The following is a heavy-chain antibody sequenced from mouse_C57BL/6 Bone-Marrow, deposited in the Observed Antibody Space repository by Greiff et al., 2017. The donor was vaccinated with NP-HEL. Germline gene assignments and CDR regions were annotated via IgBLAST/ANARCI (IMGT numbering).Heavy chain of an antibody. CDR2: INPYNGGT. CDR3: AKRNYWFAY. Sequence: EVQLQQSGPVLVKPGASVKMSCKASGYTFTDYYMNWVKQSHGKSLEWIGVINPYNGGTSYNQKFKGKATLTVDKSSSTAYMELNSLTSEDSAVYYCAKRNYWFAYWGQGTLVTVSA. CDR1: GYTFTDYY. D-gene: IGHD2-1*01. V-gene: IGHV1-19*01. J-gene: IGHJ3*01.